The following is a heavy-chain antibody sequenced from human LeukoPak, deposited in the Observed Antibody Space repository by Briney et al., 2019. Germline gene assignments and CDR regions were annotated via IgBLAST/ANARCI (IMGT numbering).Heavy chain of an antibody. J-gene: IGHJ6*03. D-gene: IGHD5-24*01. CDR3: ARDSGDGYNYYYYYMDV. CDR1: GLTFNSHW. CDR2: INSDGMTT. Sequence: GGSLRLSCAASGLTFNSHWLHWVRQIPGKGLVWVSHINSDGMTTNYADSVKGRFTISRDNAKNTLYLQMNSLRAEDTAVYYCARDSGDGYNYYYYYMDVWGKGTTVTVSS. V-gene: IGHV3-74*01.